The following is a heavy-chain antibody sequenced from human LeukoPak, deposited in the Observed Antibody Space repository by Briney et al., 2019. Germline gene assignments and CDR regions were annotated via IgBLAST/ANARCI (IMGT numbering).Heavy chain of an antibody. CDR2: INHSGST. CDR1: GGSFSGYY. CDR3: ARGAGFWSGYYSFDY. J-gene: IGHJ4*02. V-gene: IGHV4-34*01. Sequence: SETLSLTCAVYGGSFSGYYWSWIRQPPGKGLEWIGEINHSGSTNYNPSLKSRVTLSVDTSKNQFSLKLSSVTAADTAVYYCARGAGFWSGYYSFDYWGQGTLVTVSS. D-gene: IGHD3-3*01.